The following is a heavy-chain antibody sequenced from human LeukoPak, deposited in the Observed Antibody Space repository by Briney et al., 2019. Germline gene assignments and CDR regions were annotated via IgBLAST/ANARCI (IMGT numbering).Heavy chain of an antibody. CDR1: GFTFSNAW. J-gene: IGHJ3*02. Sequence: PGGSLRLSCAASGFTFSNAWMNWVRQAPGKGLEWVGRIYSKTDGGTTDYAAPVKGRFTISRDDPKNTLYLQMNSLRTEDTAVYYCTTGFFGVVNDAFDIWGQGTMVTVSS. CDR2: IYSKTDGGTT. D-gene: IGHD3-3*01. CDR3: TTGFFGVVNDAFDI. V-gene: IGHV3-15*01.